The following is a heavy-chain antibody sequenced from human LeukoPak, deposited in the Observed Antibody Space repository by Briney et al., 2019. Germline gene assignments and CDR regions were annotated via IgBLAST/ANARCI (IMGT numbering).Heavy chain of an antibody. V-gene: IGHV3-21*01. D-gene: IGHD5-12*01. Sequence: GGSLRLSCAASGFTFSSYSMNWVRQAPGKGLEWVSSISSSSSYIYYADSVKGRFTISRDNAKNSLYLQMNSLRAEDTAVYYCARDKFPPSMVATWTVEGLYYWGQGTLVTVSS. CDR2: ISSSSSYI. CDR3: ARDKFPPSMVATWTVEGLYY. J-gene: IGHJ4*02. CDR1: GFTFSSYS.